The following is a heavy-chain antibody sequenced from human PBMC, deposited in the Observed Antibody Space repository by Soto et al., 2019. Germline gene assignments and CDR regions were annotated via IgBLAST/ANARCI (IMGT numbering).Heavy chain of an antibody. V-gene: IGHV3-7*01. CDR1: GFTFSRYW. D-gene: IGHD2-15*01. CDR3: VRDFHVFSATTGQYYYYMDV. Sequence: EVQLVESGGGLVQPGGSLRLSCAASGFTFSRYWMSWVRRAPGKGLEWVANIKQDGSEIHYVDFVKGRFTISRDNAKNSLYLQMNSLRVEDTTVYYCVRDFHVFSATTGQYYYYMDVWGKGTTVTVSS. J-gene: IGHJ6*03. CDR2: IKQDGSEI.